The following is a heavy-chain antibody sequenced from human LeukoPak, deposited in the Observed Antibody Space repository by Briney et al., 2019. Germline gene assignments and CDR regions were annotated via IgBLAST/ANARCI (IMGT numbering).Heavy chain of an antibody. V-gene: IGHV4-59*01. Sequence: PSETLSLTCTVSGGSISSYYWSWIRQPPGKGLEWIGYIYYSGSTNYNPSLKSRVTISVDTSKNQFSLKLSSVTAADTAVYYCARAITMVRGVIITHPYYFDYWGQGTLVTVSS. CDR1: GGSISSYY. CDR2: IYYSGST. J-gene: IGHJ4*02. CDR3: ARAITMVRGVIITHPYYFDY. D-gene: IGHD3-10*01.